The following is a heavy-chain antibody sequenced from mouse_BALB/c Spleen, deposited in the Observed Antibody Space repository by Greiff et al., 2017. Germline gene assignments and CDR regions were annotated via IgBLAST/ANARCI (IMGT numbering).Heavy chain of an antibody. V-gene: IGHV2-4-1*01. J-gene: IGHJ4*01. D-gene: IGHD1-1*01. CDR3: ARNKGYGSSYVGAMDY. CDR1: GFSLTSYG. CDR2: IWSGGST. Sequence: QVTLKESGPGLVQPSQSLSITCTVSGFSLTSYGVHWVRQSPGKGLEWLGVIWSGGSTDYNAAFISRLSISKDNSKSQVFFKMNSLQADDTAIYYCARNKGYGSSYVGAMDYWGQGTSVTVSS.